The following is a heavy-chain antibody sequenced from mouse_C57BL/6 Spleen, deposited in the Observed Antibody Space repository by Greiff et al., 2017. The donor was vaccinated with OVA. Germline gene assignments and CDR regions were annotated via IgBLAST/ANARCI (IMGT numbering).Heavy chain of an antibody. CDR2: IRSNSSNYAT. D-gene: IGHD1-1*01. CDR3: VRGATVVGYFDV. J-gene: IGHJ1*03. CDR1: GFTFNTYA. V-gene: IGHV10-3*01. Sequence: EVKLMESGGGLVQPKGSLKLSCAASGFTFNTYAMHWVRQAPGKGLEWVARIRSNSSNYATYYADSVKDRFTISRDDSQSMLYLQMNTLKTEDTAMYYCVRGATVVGYFDVWGTGTTVTVSS.